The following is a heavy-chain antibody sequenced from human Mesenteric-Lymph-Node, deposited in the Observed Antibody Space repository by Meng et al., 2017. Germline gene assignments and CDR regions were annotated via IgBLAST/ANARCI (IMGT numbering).Heavy chain of an antibody. J-gene: IGHJ4*02. CDR3: ASFDHIPRRNYFDY. V-gene: IGHV4-30-4*01. D-gene: IGHD2-21*01. CDR2: IHHSGSA. CDR1: GGSMSSGNYY. Sequence: QGQRKESGPGLVGPSQTLSLTCTVSGGSMSSGNYYWSWIRQPPGKGLEWIGYIHHSGSAYYNPSLKSRVSISVDTSKNQFSLNLNSMTAADTAVYYCASFDHIPRRNYFDYWGQGTLVTVSS.